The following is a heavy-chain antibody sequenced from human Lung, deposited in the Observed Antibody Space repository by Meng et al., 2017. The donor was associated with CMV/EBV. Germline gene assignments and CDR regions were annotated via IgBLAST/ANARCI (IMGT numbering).Heavy chain of an antibody. CDR1: GGSISSSNW. CDR3: AREKTYYYGSGSPHYYYYGMDV. V-gene: IGHV4-4*02. CDR2: IYHSGST. D-gene: IGHD3-10*01. Sequence: SETLSLTCAVSGGSISSSNWWSWVRQPPGKGLEWIGEIYHSGSTNYNPSLKSRVTISVDKSKNQFSLKLSSVTVADTAVYYCAREKTYYYGSGSPHYYYYGMDVWGQGXTVTVSS. J-gene: IGHJ6*02.